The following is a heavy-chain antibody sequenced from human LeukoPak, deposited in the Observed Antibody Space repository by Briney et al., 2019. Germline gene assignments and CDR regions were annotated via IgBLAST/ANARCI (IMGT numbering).Heavy chain of an antibody. J-gene: IGHJ6*02. V-gene: IGHV1-69*04. CDR3: ARDMAAAGHYYYYGMDV. Sequence: ASVKVSCKASGGTFSSYAISWVRQAPGQGLEWMGRIIPILGIANYAQKFQGRVTITADKSTSTAYMELSSLRSEDTAVYYCARDMAAAGHYYYYGMDVWGQGTTVTVSS. CDR2: IIPILGIA. D-gene: IGHD6-13*01. CDR1: GGTFSSYA.